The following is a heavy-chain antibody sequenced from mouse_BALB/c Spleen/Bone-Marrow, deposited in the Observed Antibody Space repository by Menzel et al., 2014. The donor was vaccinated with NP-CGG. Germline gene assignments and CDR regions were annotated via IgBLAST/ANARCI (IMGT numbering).Heavy chain of an antibody. CDR2: TCYEGSI. J-gene: IGHJ4*01. CDR1: GFSITSSSYC. D-gene: IGHD2-3*01. CDR3: SRENWRDGYYELDY. V-gene: IGHV12-1-1*01. Sequence: ESGPAFIKPSQSLSLTCIVSGFSITSSSYCWHWIRQPPGKGLEWMGRTCYEGSIYYSPSIKSRSTISRDTSLNKFFFQLRSVTDEDTAMCYCSRENWRDGYYELDYWGQGTSVTVSS.